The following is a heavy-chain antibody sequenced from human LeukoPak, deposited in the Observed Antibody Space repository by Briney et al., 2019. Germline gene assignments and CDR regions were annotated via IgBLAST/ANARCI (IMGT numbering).Heavy chain of an antibody. D-gene: IGHD4-17*01. V-gene: IGHV4-59*01. Sequence: KPPETLSLTCTVSGGSISSYYWSWIRQPPGKGLEWIGYIYYSGSTNYNPSLKSRVTISVDTSKNQFSLKLSSVTAADTAVYYCARVAFVMTTVTTLYYFDYWGQGTLVTVSS. CDR2: IYYSGST. CDR1: GGSISSYY. CDR3: ARVAFVMTTVTTLYYFDY. J-gene: IGHJ4*02.